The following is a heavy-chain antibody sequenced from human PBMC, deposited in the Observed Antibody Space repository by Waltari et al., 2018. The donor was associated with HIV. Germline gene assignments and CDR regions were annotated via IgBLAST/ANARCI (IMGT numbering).Heavy chain of an antibody. CDR2: IYYSGST. V-gene: IGHV4-31*03. CDR1: GGSISSGGYY. CDR3: ARDLWGSYADAFDI. J-gene: IGHJ3*02. D-gene: IGHD3-16*01. Sequence: QVQLQELGPGLVKPSQTLSLTCTVSGGSISSGGYYWSWIRQHPGKGLEWIGYIYYSGSTYYNPSLKSRVTISVDTSKNQFSLKLSSVTAADTAVYYCARDLWGSYADAFDIWGQGTMVTVSS.